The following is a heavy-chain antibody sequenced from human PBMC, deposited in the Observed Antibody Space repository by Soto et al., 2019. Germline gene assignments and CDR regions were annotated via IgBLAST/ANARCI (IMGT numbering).Heavy chain of an antibody. V-gene: IGHV4-61*01. CDR3: ARSGVVVAAKWFDP. CDR1: GGSVSSGNYY. J-gene: IGHJ5*02. D-gene: IGHD2-15*01. CDR2: VYYSGTT. Sequence: QVQLQESGPGLVKPSETLSLTCSVSGGSVSSGNYYWSWIRQPPGKGLEWIGYVYYSGTTNYNPSLTSRVTISVDTSRNQFSLQLSSVTAADTAVYYCARSGVVVAAKWFDPWGQGTLVTVSS.